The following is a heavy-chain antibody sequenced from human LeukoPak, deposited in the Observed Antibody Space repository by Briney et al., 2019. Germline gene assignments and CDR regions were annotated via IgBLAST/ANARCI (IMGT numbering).Heavy chain of an antibody. V-gene: IGHV3-64D*06. CDR3: VKASSDYYYDS. CDR2: ISSKGDST. J-gene: IGHJ5*01. CDR1: GFTFSTYA. D-gene: IGHD3-22*01. Sequence: PGGSPRLSCSASGFTFSTYAMHWGRQAPGKGLEYVSAISSKGDSTFYADSVKGRFTISRDNSKNTLYLQMSSLRTEDTAVYYCVKASSDYYYDSWGQGTLVTVSS.